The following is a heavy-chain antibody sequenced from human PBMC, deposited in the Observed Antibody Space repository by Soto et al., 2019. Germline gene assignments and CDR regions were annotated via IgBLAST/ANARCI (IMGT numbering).Heavy chain of an antibody. CDR3: ARHADLYGDYDYGMDV. CDR2: IYYSGST. D-gene: IGHD3-16*01. Sequence: NPSETLSLTCTVSGGSISSSSYYWGWIRQPPGKGLEWIGSIYYSGSTYYNPSLKSRVTISVDTSKNQFSLKLSSVTAADTAVYYCARHADLYGDYDYGMDVWGQGTTVTVSS. CDR1: GGSISSSSYY. V-gene: IGHV4-39*01. J-gene: IGHJ6*02.